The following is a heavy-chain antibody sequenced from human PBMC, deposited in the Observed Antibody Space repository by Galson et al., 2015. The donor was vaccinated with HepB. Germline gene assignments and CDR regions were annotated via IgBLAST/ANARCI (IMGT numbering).Heavy chain of an antibody. Sequence: SVKVSCKVSGYTFSTYSVTWVRQAPGQGLEWMGWISGYSRKTNYAQKFQGRVSMTTDTSTSTVYMELRRLKSDDTAIYYCARGALVVGVAATRNNWFDPWGQGTLVTVSS. CDR2: ISGYSRKT. D-gene: IGHD2-15*01. CDR3: ARGALVVGVAATRNNWFDP. J-gene: IGHJ5*02. CDR1: GYTFSTYS. V-gene: IGHV1-18*01.